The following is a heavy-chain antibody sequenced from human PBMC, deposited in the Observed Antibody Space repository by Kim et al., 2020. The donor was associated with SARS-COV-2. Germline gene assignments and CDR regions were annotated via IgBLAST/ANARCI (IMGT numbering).Heavy chain of an antibody. J-gene: IGHJ6*02. CDR3: ARAPYHGSGSDYGMDV. CDR1: GYSFTSYW. CDR2: IYPGDSDT. Sequence: GESLKISCKGSGYSFTSYWIGWVRQMPGKGLEWMGIIYPGDSDTRYSPSFQGQVTISADKSISTSYLQWSSLKASDTAMYYCARAPYHGSGSDYGMDVWGQGLTVPVSS. V-gene: IGHV5-51*01. D-gene: IGHD3-10*01.